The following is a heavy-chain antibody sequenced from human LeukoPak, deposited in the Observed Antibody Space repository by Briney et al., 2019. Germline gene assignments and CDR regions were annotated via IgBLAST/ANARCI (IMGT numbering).Heavy chain of an antibody. V-gene: IGHV1-69*04. CDR1: GGTFSSYT. Sequence: ASVKVSCKASGGTFSSYTISWVRQAPGQGLEWMGRIIPILGIANYAQKLQGRVTITADKSTSTAYMELSSLRSEDTAVYYCARDRSGSPGSAFDIWGQGTMVTVSS. J-gene: IGHJ3*02. CDR3: ARDRSGSPGSAFDI. CDR2: IIPILGIA. D-gene: IGHD1-26*01.